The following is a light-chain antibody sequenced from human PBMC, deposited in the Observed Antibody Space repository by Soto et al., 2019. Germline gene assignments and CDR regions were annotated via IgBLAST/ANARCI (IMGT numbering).Light chain of an antibody. CDR3: QQYVSSPRT. Sequence: DIVLTQSPDRLSLSPGERATLSCRASQSVRNSYLAWFQQKPGQAPRLLIYGASSRATGIPDRFSGSGSGTDFTLTISRLEPEDFAVYYCQQYVSSPRTFGQGTKLEI. CDR1: QSVRNSY. J-gene: IGKJ2*01. V-gene: IGKV3-20*01. CDR2: GAS.